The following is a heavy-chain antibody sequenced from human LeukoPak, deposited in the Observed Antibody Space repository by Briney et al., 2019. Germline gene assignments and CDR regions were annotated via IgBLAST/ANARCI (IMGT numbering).Heavy chain of an antibody. D-gene: IGHD3-10*01. J-gene: IGHJ5*02. CDR3: ARVRKITMVRGVIITGWFDP. V-gene: IGHV4-34*01. CDR2: INHSGST. CDR1: GGSFSGYY. Sequence: SETLSLTRAVYGGSFSGYYWSWIRQPPGKGLEWIGEINHSGSTNYNPSLKSRVTISVDTSKNQFSLKLSSVTAADTAVYCCARVRKITMVRGVIITGWFDPWGQGTLVTVSS.